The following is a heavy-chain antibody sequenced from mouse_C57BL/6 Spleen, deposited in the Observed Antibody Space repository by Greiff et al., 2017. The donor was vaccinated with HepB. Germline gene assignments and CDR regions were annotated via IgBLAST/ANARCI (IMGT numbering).Heavy chain of an antibody. CDR1: GYTFTEYT. D-gene: IGHD1-1*01. J-gene: IGHJ4*01. V-gene: IGHV1-62-2*01. CDR2: FYPGSGSI. Sequence: QVQLQQSGAELVKPGASVKLSCKASGYTFTEYTIHWVKQRSGQGLEWIGWFYPGSGSIKYNEKFKDKATLTADKSSSTVYMELSRLTSEDSAVYFGARHEGPDYYGSSYYAMDYWGQGTSVTVSS. CDR3: ARHEGPDYYGSSYYAMDY.